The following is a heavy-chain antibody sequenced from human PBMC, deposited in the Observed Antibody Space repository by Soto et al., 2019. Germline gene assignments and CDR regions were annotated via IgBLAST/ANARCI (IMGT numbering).Heavy chain of an antibody. CDR3: AKDRLDYGGNLFDY. CDR1: GFTFSSYG. CDR2: ISYDGSNK. V-gene: IGHV3-30*18. Sequence: QVQLVESGGGVVQPGRSLRLSCAASGFTFSSYGMHWVRQAPGKGLEWVAVISYDGSNKYYADSVKGRFTISRDNSKNTLYLQMNSLRAEDTAVYYCAKDRLDYGGNLFDYWGQGNLVTVSS. D-gene: IGHD4-17*01. J-gene: IGHJ4*02.